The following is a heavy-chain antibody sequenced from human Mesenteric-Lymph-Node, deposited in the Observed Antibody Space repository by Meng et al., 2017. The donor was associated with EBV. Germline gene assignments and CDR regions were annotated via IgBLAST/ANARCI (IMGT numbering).Heavy chain of an antibody. J-gene: IGHJ4*02. D-gene: IGHD3-10*01. Sequence: QAQLKPFGAGGKKPGASGKGSCKASGYTCTTDDINWVQTATGQGLEWMGWMNPNIGNTGYAQKFQGRVSMTRDTSISTAYMELSSLKSEDTAVYYCARGVEGSGRDWYYWGQGTLVTVSS. CDR3: ARGVEGSGRDWYY. CDR2: MNPNIGNT. CDR1: GYTCTTDD. V-gene: IGHV1-8*01.